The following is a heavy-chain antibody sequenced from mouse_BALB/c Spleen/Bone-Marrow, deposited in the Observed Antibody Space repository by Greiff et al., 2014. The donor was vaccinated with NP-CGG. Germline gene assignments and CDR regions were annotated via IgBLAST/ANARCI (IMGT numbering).Heavy chain of an antibody. CDR2: IYPGDGDT. D-gene: IGHD2-12*01. Sequence: QVQLQQPGAELVRPGSSVKISCKASGYAFSSYWMNWVKQRPGQGLEWIGQIYPGDGDTNYNGKFKGKATLTADKSSSTAYMQLSSLTSEDSAVYICARDDGFAYWGQGTLVTVSA. CDR3: ARDDGFAY. J-gene: IGHJ3*01. CDR1: GYAFSSYW. V-gene: IGHV1-80*01.